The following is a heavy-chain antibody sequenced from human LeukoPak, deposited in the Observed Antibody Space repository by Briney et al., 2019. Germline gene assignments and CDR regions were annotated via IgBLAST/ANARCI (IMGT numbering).Heavy chain of an antibody. CDR2: IMPIFGTA. CDR3: AREPFGLSTNKRWCDP. J-gene: IGHJ5*02. Sequence: SVRLSCAASGFTFSSYAMSWVRQAPGQGLEWMRGIMPIFGTANYAEKLQGRVTITADKSTSTAYMELSSLRSEDTAVYYCAREPFGLSTNKRWCDPWGEGALVSVSS. CDR1: GFTFSSYA. D-gene: IGHD2-2*01. V-gene: IGHV1-69*06.